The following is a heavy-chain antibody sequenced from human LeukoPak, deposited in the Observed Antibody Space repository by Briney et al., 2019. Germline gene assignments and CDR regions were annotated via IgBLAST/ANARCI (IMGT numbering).Heavy chain of an antibody. CDR1: GGTFSSYA. CDR2: IIPIFGTA. CDR3: ARGRVDFWSGYGVYFDY. J-gene: IGHJ4*02. Sequence: SVKVSCKASGGTFSSYAISWVRQAPGQGLEWMGRIIPIFGTANYAQKFQGRVTITTDESTSTAYMELSSLRSEDTAVYYCARGRVDFWSGYGVYFDYWGQGTLVPVSS. D-gene: IGHD3-3*01. V-gene: IGHV1-69*05.